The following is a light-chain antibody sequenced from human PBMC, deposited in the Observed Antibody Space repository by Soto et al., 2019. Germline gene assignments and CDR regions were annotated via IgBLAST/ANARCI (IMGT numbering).Light chain of an antibody. J-gene: IGLJ3*02. Sequence: QSALTQPHSVSASPGQSVTISCTGTDSDVAVYNYVSWYQQHPGRAPKLLIFDVSKRPSGVPDRFSGSKSDNTASLTISGLQAEDEADYYCCSSAGSFTRVFGGGTKLTVL. V-gene: IGLV2-11*01. CDR2: DVS. CDR1: DSDVAVYNY. CDR3: CSSAGSFTRV.